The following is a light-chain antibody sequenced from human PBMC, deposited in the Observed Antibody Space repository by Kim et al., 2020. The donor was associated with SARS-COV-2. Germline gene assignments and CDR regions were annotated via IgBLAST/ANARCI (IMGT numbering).Light chain of an antibody. J-gene: IGKJ1*01. CDR2: GAS. CDR1: QSVSSSY. V-gene: IGKV3-20*01. Sequence: SPGKSAPLSCRASQSVSSSYLAWYQQKPVQAPRLLIYGASSRATGIPDRFSGSGSATDFTLTISRLEPEDFAVYYCQQYGSSPWTFGQGTKVDIK. CDR3: QQYGSSPWT.